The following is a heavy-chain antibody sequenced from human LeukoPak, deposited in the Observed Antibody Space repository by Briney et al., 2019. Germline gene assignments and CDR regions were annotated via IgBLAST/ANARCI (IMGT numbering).Heavy chain of an antibody. CDR3: ARFYDYGDFLDY. CDR2: INPNSGGT. V-gene: IGHV1-2*02. Sequence: ASVKVSCKASGYTFTGYYTHWVRQAPGQGLEWMGWINPNSGGTNYAQKLQGRVTMTRDTSISTAYMELRSLRSDDTAVYYCARFYDYGDFLDYWGQGTLVTVSS. D-gene: IGHD4-17*01. CDR1: GYTFTGYY. J-gene: IGHJ4*02.